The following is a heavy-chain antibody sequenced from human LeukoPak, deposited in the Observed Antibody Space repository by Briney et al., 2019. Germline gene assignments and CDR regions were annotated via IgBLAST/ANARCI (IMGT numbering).Heavy chain of an antibody. J-gene: IGHJ4*02. Sequence: SETLSLTCTVSGGSISSSSYYWGWIRQPPGKGLEWIGSIYYSGSTYYNPSLKSRVSISVDTSKNQFPLKLSSVTAADTAVYYCARSITIFGLVNFADYWGQGTLVTVSS. CDR3: ARSITIFGLVNFADY. CDR2: IYYSGST. D-gene: IGHD3-3*01. V-gene: IGHV4-39*01. CDR1: GGSISSSSYY.